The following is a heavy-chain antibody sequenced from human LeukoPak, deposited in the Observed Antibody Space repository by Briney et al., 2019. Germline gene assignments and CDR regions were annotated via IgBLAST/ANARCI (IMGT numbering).Heavy chain of an antibody. D-gene: IGHD6-13*01. V-gene: IGHV3-7*01. J-gene: IGHJ4*02. CDR2: IKQDGSEK. Sequence: GGSLRLSCAASGFTFSSCWMSWVRQAPGKGLEWVANIKQDGSEKYYVDSVKGRFTISRDNAKNSLYLQMNSLRAEDTAVYYCARDYLSGDSSSGKLDWGQGTLVTVSS. CDR3: ARDYLSGDSSSGKLD. CDR1: GFTFSSCW.